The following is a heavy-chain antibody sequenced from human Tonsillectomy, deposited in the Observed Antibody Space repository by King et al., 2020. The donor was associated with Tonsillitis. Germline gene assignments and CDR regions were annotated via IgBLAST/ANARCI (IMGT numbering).Heavy chain of an antibody. Sequence: VQLVESGGGLIQPGGSLRLSCAASGFTVSSNYMSWVRQAPGKGLEWVSVIYSGGSTYYADSVKGRFTISRDNSKNTLYLQMNSLRAEDTAVYYCATSTYYYDSSGYKGYYYGMDVWGQGTTVTVSS. CDR3: ATSTYYYDSSGYKGYYYGMDV. CDR2: IYSGGST. CDR1: GFTVSSNY. J-gene: IGHJ6*02. D-gene: IGHD3-22*01. V-gene: IGHV3-53*01.